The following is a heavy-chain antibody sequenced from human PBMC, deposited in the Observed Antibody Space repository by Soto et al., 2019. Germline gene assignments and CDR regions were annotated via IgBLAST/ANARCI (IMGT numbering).Heavy chain of an antibody. Sequence: ASVKVSCKVSGYTLTELSMHWVRQAPGKGLEWMGGFDPEDGETIYAQKFQGRVTMTEDTSTDTAYMELSSLRSEDTAVYYCATAPLYSGSYYYYYYGMDVWGQGTTVTVSS. D-gene: IGHD1-26*01. CDR2: FDPEDGET. CDR1: GYTLTELS. V-gene: IGHV1-24*01. J-gene: IGHJ6*02. CDR3: ATAPLYSGSYYYYYYGMDV.